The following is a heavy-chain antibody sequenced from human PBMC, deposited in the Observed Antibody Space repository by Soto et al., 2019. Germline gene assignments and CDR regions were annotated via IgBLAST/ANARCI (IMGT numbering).Heavy chain of an antibody. D-gene: IGHD5-18*01. V-gene: IGHV4-4*07. CDR3: ATLSSYGENDP. J-gene: IGHJ5*02. CDR1: GYSVTSYY. CDR2: IHASGTT. Sequence: QLRLQESGPGLVKPAETLALACTVSGYSVTSYYWAWIRQPAGKGLEGIGRIHASGTTRYNPSRKSRVTMSVDTPKNPVTLKLSAVTAADTAVYYCATLSSYGENDPWGEGTLVTVSS.